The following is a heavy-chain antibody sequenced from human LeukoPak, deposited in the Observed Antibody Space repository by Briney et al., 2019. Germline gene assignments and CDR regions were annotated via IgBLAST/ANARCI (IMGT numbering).Heavy chain of an antibody. CDR2: IKQDGSEK. CDR3: ARENVVVPAAITPYFDY. V-gene: IGHV3-7*01. Sequence: PGGSLRLSCAASGFTFSSYWMSWVRQAPGKGLEWVANIKQDGSEKYYVDSVKGRFTISRDNAKNTLYLQMNSLRAEDTAVYYCARENVVVPAAITPYFDYWGQGTLVTVSS. CDR1: GFTFSSYW. J-gene: IGHJ4*02. D-gene: IGHD2-2*02.